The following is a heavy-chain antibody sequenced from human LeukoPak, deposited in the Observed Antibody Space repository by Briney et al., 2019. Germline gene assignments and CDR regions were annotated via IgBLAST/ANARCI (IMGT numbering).Heavy chain of an antibody. CDR3: ATAWFGELLPDSYYFDY. V-gene: IGHV3-23*01. D-gene: IGHD3-10*01. J-gene: IGHJ4*02. Sequence: GGSMRLSSAASGFTFSSYAMSWVRQAAGKGLEWVSAISGSGGSTYYADSVKGRFTISRDNSKNTLYLQTNSLRAEDTAVYYCATAWFGELLPDSYYFDYWGQGTLVTVSS. CDR2: ISGSGGST. CDR1: GFTFSSYA.